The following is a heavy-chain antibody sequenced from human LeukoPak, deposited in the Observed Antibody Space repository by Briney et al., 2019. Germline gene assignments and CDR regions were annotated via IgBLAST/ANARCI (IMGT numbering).Heavy chain of an antibody. V-gene: IGHV4-38-2*01. D-gene: IGHD2-2*01. CDR1: GYSISSGYY. CDR2: IYHSGST. J-gene: IGHJ3*02. CDR3: ASPHCSSTSCLDAFDI. Sequence: SETLSLTCAVSGYSISSGYYWGWIRQPPGKGLEWIGSIYHSGSTYYNPSLKGRVTISVDTSKNQFSLKLSSVTAADTAVYYCASPHCSSTSCLDAFDIWGQGTMVTVSS.